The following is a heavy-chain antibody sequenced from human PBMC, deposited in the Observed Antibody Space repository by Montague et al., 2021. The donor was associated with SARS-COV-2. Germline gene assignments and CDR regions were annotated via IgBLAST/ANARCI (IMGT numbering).Heavy chain of an antibody. D-gene: IGHD2-15*01. CDR1: SGSFSDYY. Sequence: SETLSLTCAVYSGSFSDYYWTWIRQSPGKGLEWIGEINHTGSATYNPSLKGRATLSRDTSKNQFSLKLQSVTPADTAVYYCARAERGSCGDGNCYQYFFNYWGQGTLVTVSS. CDR3: ARAERGSCGDGNCYQYFFNY. V-gene: IGHV4-34*01. CDR2: INHTGSA. J-gene: IGHJ4*02.